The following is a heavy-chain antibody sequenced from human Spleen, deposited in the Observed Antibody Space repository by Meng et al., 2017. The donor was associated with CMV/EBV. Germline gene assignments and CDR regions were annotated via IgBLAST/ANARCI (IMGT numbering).Heavy chain of an antibody. D-gene: IGHD3-10*01. V-gene: IGHV4-34*01. J-gene: IGHJ6*02. CDR3: ARGRGFGELLGYYYYYGMDV. CDR2: INHSGST. CDR1: GGSFSGYY. Sequence: SETLSLTCAVYGGSFSGYYWSWIRQPPGKGLEWIGEINHSGSTNYNPSLKSRVTISVDTSKNQFSLKLSSVTAADTAVYYCARGRGFGELLGYYYYYGMDVWGQGTTVTVSS.